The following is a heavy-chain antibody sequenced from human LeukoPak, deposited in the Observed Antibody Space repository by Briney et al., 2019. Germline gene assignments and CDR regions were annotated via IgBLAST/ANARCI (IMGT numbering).Heavy chain of an antibody. CDR3: ARGQLLFDP. D-gene: IGHD5-18*01. V-gene: IGHV4-34*01. CDR2: INHSGST. CDR1: GGSLSGYY. J-gene: IGHJ5*02. Sequence: SETLSLTCAVYGGSLSGYYWSWIRQPPGKGLEWIGEINHSGSTNYNPSLKTRVTISVDTSKNQFSLKLSSVTAADTAVYYCARGQLLFDPWGQGTVVTVFS.